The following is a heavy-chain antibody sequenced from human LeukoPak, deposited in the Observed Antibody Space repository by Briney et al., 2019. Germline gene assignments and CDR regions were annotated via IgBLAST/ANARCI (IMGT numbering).Heavy chain of an antibody. V-gene: IGHV1-3*01. CDR1: GYTFTSYA. D-gene: IGHD1-26*01. CDR2: INAGNGNT. J-gene: IGHJ5*02. Sequence: ASVKVSCKASGYTFTSYAMHWVRQAPGQRLEWMGWINAGNGNTKYSQKFQGRVTITRDTSASTAYMELSSLRSEDTAVYYCATCLPPDGIVGATVDWFDPWGQGTLVTVSS. CDR3: ATCLPPDGIVGATVDWFDP.